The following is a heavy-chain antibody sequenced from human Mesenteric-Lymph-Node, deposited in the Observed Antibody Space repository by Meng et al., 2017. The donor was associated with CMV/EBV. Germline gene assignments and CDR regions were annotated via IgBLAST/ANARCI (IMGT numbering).Heavy chain of an antibody. CDR2: INHSGST. V-gene: IGHV4-34*01. CDR1: GGSFSGYY. Sequence: QVELHQWGAGSLKPSETLSVTGAVYGGSFSGYYWNWIRQSPEKGLEWIGEINHSGSTTYNPSFTSRIIISVDTSTNQISLNMSSVTAADTAVYYCARGSSYDILTGYFDYWGQGALVTVSS. CDR3: ARGSSYDILTGYFDY. D-gene: IGHD3-9*01. J-gene: IGHJ4*02.